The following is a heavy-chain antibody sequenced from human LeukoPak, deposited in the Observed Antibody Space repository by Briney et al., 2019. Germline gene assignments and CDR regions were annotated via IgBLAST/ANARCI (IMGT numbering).Heavy chain of an antibody. CDR1: GYTFTGYY. CDR2: INPNSDGT. D-gene: IGHD5-24*01. Sequence: ASVKVSCKASGYTFTGYYMHWVRQAPGQGLEWMGWINPNSDGTNYAQKFQGRVTMTRDTSISTAYMELSRLRSDDTAVYYCARDGDGYNLSRFHYAFDIWGQGTMVTVSS. J-gene: IGHJ3*02. CDR3: ARDGDGYNLSRFHYAFDI. V-gene: IGHV1-2*02.